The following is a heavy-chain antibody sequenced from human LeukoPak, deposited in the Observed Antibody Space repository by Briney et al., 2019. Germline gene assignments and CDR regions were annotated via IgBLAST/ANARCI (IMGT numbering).Heavy chain of an antibody. J-gene: IGHJ4*02. D-gene: IGHD1-1*01. Sequence: ASVKVSCKASGYTFSGYLVHWVRQAPGQGLEWMGRINAGSGDTEFAQKFQGRVTMTRDTFVSTAYMEVSGLTSDDTAMYYCARDLSSTPNWELDYWGQGTLVTVSS. CDR1: GYTFSGYL. CDR2: INAGSGDT. V-gene: IGHV1-2*06. CDR3: ARDLSSTPNWELDY.